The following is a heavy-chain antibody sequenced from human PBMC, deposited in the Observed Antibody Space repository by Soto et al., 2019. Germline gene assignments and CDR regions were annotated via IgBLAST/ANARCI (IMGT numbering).Heavy chain of an antibody. CDR3: AKDRWVTTRSFDF. D-gene: IGHD4-17*01. Sequence: EVQLVESGGGFTQAGGSLRLSCVASGFKFSDYSFNWVRQGPGRGLEWIAFISTVPDIMYYADSVKGRFAISRDNAENSVFLQMDSLRDEDTAVYYCAKDRWVTTRSFDFWGQGTLVAVS. J-gene: IGHJ4*02. CDR1: GFKFSDYS. CDR2: ISTVPDIM. V-gene: IGHV3-48*02.